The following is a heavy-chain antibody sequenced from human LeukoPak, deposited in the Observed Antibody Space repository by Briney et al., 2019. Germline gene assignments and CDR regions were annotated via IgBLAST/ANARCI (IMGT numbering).Heavy chain of an antibody. Sequence: PSETLSLTCAVYGGSFSGYYWSWIRQPPGKGLEWIGEINHSGSTNYNPSLKSRVTISVDTSKNQFSLKLSSVTAADTAVYYCARAGPIQLWLRGKNYFDYWGQGTLVTVSS. J-gene: IGHJ4*02. CDR1: GGSFSGYY. V-gene: IGHV4-34*01. CDR3: ARAGPIQLWLRGKNYFDY. D-gene: IGHD5-18*01. CDR2: INHSGST.